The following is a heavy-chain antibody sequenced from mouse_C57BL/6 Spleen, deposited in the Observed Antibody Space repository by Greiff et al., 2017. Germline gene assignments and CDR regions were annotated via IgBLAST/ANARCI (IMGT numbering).Heavy chain of an antibody. CDR1: GYTFTSYD. CDR3: ARDYYGNYDAMDY. Sequence: VQLQQSGPELVKPGASVKLSCKASGYTFTSYDINWVKQRPGQGLEWIGWIYPRDGSTKYNEKFKGKATLTVDTSSSTAYMELHSLTSEDSAVYFCARDYYGNYDAMDYWGQGTSVTVSS. CDR2: IYPRDGST. V-gene: IGHV1-85*01. D-gene: IGHD2-1*01. J-gene: IGHJ4*01.